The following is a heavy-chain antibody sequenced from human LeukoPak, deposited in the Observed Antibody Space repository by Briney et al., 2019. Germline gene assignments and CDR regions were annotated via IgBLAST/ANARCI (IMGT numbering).Heavy chain of an antibody. CDR3: ARWGPLRLPGGY. J-gene: IGHJ4*02. Sequence: ASVKVSCKXSGYTFTDDYVHWVRQAPRQGLEWMGRINPNSGGTNYAQKFQGRVTMTRDTSISTVYMELSRLKSDDTAVYYCARWGPLRLPGGYWGQGTLVTVSS. CDR2: INPNSGGT. D-gene: IGHD3-16*01. V-gene: IGHV1-2*06. CDR1: GYTFTDDY.